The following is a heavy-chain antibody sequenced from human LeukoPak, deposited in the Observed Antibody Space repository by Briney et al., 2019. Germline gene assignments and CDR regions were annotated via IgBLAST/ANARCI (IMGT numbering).Heavy chain of an antibody. CDR1: GGSFSTCY. CDR2: VNHSGST. V-gene: IGHV4-34*01. J-gene: IGHJ4*02. D-gene: IGHD2-2*01. Sequence: SETLSLTCGAYGGSFSTCYWSWIRQPPGKGLEWIGEVNHSGSTNYNPSLKSRITISVDTSKNQFSVKLSSVTAADTAVYYCARYAPVEPPIRAFDYWDQGNLVTVSA. CDR3: ARYAPVEPPIRAFDY.